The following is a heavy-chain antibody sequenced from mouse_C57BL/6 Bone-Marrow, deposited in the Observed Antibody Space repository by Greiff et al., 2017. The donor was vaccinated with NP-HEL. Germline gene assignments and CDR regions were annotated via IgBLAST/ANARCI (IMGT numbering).Heavy chain of an antibody. CDR3: AKPGITTVVATDYYAMDY. D-gene: IGHD1-1*01. Sequence: VQLQESGPGLVAPSQSLSITCTVSGFSLTSSGVSWVRQPPGKGLEWLGVIWGDGSTNYPSALISSLSISKDNSKSQVFLKLNSLQTDDTATYYCAKPGITTVVATDYYAMDYWGQGTSVTVSS. J-gene: IGHJ4*01. CDR1: GFSLTSSG. V-gene: IGHV2-3*01. CDR2: IWGDGST.